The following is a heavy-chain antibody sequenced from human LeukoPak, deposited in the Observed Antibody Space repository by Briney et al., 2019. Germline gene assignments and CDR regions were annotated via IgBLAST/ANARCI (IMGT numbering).Heavy chain of an antibody. J-gene: IGHJ3*02. Sequence: GGSLRLSCAASGFTVSSNYMNWVRQAPGKGLEWVSVIYSGGSTYYADSVKGRFTISRDNSKNTLYLQMNSLRGDDTAVYFCARGPQTDAFDIWGQGTMVSVCS. CDR3: ARGPQTDAFDI. CDR1: GFTVSSNY. CDR2: IYSGGST. V-gene: IGHV3-66*01.